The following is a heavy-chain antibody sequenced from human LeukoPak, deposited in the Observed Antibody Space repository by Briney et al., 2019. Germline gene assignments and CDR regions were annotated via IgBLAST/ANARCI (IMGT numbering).Heavy chain of an antibody. V-gene: IGHV4-59*01. CDR3: AREGRRTYGLASVSRHYDY. CDR2: IYYSGST. D-gene: IGHD3-10*01. J-gene: IGHJ4*02. CDR1: GGSISSYY. Sequence: SETLSLTCTVSGGSISSYYWSWIRQPPGKGLEWIGYIYYSGSTNYNPSLKSRVTISVDTSKNQFSLKLSSVTAADTAVYYCAREGRRTYGLASVSRHYDYWGQGTLVTVSS.